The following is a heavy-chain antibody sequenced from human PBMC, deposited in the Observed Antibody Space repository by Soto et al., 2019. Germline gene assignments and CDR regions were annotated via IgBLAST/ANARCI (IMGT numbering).Heavy chain of an antibody. CDR2: INSDGSST. V-gene: IGHV3-74*01. Sequence: GGSLRLSCAASGFTFSSYWMHWVRQAPGKGLVCVSRINSDGSSTSYADSVKGRFTISRDNAKNTLYLQMNSLRAEDTAVYYCATAAGPQTGAYYYYGMDVWGQGTTVTVSS. CDR1: GFTFSSYW. CDR3: ATAAGPQTGAYYYYGMDV. D-gene: IGHD6-13*01. J-gene: IGHJ6*02.